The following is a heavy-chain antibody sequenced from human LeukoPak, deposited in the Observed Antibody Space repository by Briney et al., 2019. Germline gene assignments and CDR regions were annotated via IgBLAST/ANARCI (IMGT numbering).Heavy chain of an antibody. J-gene: IGHJ3*02. V-gene: IGHV3-20*04. CDR2: INWNGGST. CDR3: ARIAMAGIGDGFDI. CDR1: GFTFDDYD. D-gene: IGHD6-19*01. Sequence: PRGSLRLSCAASGFTFDDYDMSCVRQAPGKGLEWVSGINWNGGSTGYADSVKGRFTISRDNARNSLYLQMNSLRAEDTALYYCARIAMAGIGDGFDIWGQGTMVTVSS.